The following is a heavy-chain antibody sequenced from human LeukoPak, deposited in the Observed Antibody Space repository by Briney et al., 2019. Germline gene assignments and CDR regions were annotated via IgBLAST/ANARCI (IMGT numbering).Heavy chain of an antibody. V-gene: IGHV3-23*01. CDR1: GFTFSSYG. Sequence: GGSLRLSCAASGFTFSSYGMSWVRQAPGKGLEWVSAISGSGGSTYYADSVKGRFTISRDNSKSTLYLQMNSLRAEDTAVYYCAKVPRVRGVIIPNYYYYYMDVWGKGTTVTISS. J-gene: IGHJ6*03. CDR3: AKVPRVRGVIIPNYYYYYMDV. D-gene: IGHD3-10*01. CDR2: ISGSGGST.